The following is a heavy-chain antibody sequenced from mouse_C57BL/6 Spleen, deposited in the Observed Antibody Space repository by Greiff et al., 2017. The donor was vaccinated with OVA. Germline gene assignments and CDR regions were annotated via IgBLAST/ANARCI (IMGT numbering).Heavy chain of an antibody. V-gene: IGHV5-16*01. CDR1: GFTFSDYY. CDR2: INYDGSST. CDR3: ARVSAYFDY. J-gene: IGHJ2*01. Sequence: EVKLMESEGGLVQPGSSMKLSCTASGFTFSDYYMAWVRQVPEKGLEWVANINYDGSSTYYLDSLKSRFIISRDNAKNILYLQMSSLKSEDTATYYCARVSAYFDYWGQGTTLTVSS.